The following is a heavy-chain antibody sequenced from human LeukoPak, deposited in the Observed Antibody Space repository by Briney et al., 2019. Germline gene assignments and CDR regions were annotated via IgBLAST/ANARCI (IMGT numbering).Heavy chain of an antibody. J-gene: IGHJ4*02. Sequence: GRSLRLSCEASGFTFSSYSMNWVRQAPGKGLEWVSSISSSSSYIYYADSVKGRFTISRDNAKNSLYLQMNSLRAEDTAVYYCARDPYSSSWYGGGNYFDYWGQGTLVTVSS. V-gene: IGHV3-21*01. D-gene: IGHD6-13*01. CDR2: ISSSSSYI. CDR3: ARDPYSSSWYGGGNYFDY. CDR1: GFTFSSYS.